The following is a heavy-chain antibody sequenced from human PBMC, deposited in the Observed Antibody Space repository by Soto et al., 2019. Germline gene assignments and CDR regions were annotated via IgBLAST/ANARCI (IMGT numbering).Heavy chain of an antibody. J-gene: IGHJ4*02. CDR1: GFTFSSYA. V-gene: IGHV3-23*01. CDR2: ISGSGGST. Sequence: EVQLLESGGGLVQPGGSLRLSCAASGFTFSSYAMSWVRQAPGKGLEWVSAISGSGGSTYYADSVKGRFTISRDNSKNTLYLQMNSLRAEDTAVYYCAKESKQQLVLWTSVDYWGQGTLVTVSS. D-gene: IGHD6-13*01. CDR3: AKESKQQLVLWTSVDY.